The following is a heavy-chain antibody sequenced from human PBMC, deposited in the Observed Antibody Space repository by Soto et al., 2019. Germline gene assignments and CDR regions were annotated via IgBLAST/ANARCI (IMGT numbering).Heavy chain of an antibody. J-gene: IGHJ4*02. CDR2: INHSGST. D-gene: IGHD1-26*01. CDR1: GGSFSGYY. V-gene: IGHV4-34*01. CDR3: ARVGLTGPFFFDY. Sequence: PSETLSLTCAVYGGSFSGYYWSWIRRPPGKGLEWIGEINHSGSTNYNPSLKSRVTISVDTSKNQFSLKLSSVTAADTAVYYCARVGLTGPFFFDYWGQGTLVTVSS.